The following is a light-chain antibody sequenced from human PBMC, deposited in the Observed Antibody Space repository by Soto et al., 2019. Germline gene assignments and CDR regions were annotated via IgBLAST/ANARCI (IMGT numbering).Light chain of an antibody. CDR2: DVS. J-gene: IGLJ3*02. Sequence: QSALTQPASVSGSPGQSITISCTGTSSDVGGYNYVSWYQQHPGKAPKLMIYDVSNRPSGVSNRFSGSKSGNTASLTISGYHAADEADYYCSSYTSSSTLVVFGGGTALAVL. CDR1: SSDVGGYNY. V-gene: IGLV2-14*01. CDR3: SSYTSSSTLVV.